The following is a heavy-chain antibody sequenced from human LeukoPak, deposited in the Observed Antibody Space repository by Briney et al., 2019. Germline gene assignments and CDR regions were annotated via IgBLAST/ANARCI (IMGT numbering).Heavy chain of an antibody. CDR3: ARAKYCSSTSCYAGPYYYYYRDV. V-gene: IGHV4-4*07. Sequence: SSETLSLTCTVSGGSISSYYWSWIRQPAGKGLEWIGRIYTSGSTNYNPSLKSRVTMSVDTSKNQFSLKLSSVTAADTAVYYCARAKYCSSTSCYAGPYYYYYRDVWGKGTTVTVSS. D-gene: IGHD2-2*01. CDR1: GGSISSYY. CDR2: IYTSGST. J-gene: IGHJ6*03.